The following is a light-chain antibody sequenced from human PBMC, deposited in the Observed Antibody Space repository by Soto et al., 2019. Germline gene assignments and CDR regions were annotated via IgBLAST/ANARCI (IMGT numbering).Light chain of an antibody. J-gene: IGKJ5*01. CDR2: KVS. CDR1: QSLANRDGIAY. Sequence: DILLTQSPLSLPVTLGQRASISCRSNQSLANRDGIAYFGWFQQRPGQSPRRLIYKVSNRDSGVPARFSGSGSGTDFALKISRVEAEDVGVYYCMQGKNWPITFGQGTLLEIK. CDR3: MQGKNWPIT. V-gene: IGKV2-30*01.